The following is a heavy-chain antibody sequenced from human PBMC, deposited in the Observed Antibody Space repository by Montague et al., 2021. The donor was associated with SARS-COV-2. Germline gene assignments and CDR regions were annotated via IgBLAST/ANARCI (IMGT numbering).Heavy chain of an antibody. CDR3: ARAQNTCFIANCVNYFEV. V-gene: IGHV4-59*01. D-gene: IGHD1-1*01. CDR2: VHYTGST. Sequence: SETLSLTCEVSGGSISSYYWSWIRQSPGKGLEWIGYVHYTGSTKYNPSLKTRVTLSLDTPKKHCPLKLKSVTAADTAVYYCARAQNTCFIANCVNYFEVWGLGALVTVSS. J-gene: IGHJ4*02. CDR1: GGSISSYY.